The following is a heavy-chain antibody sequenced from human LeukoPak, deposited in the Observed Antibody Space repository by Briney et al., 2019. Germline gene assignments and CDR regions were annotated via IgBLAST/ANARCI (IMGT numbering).Heavy chain of an antibody. Sequence: GRSLRLSCAASGFTFSSYAMHWVRQAPGKGLEWVAVISYDGSNKYYADSVKGRFTISRDNSKNTLYLQMNSLRAEGTAVYYCARDRYYCDSSGYLYWGQGTLVTVSS. CDR1: GFTFSSYA. CDR2: ISYDGSNK. J-gene: IGHJ4*02. CDR3: ARDRYYCDSSGYLY. D-gene: IGHD3-22*01. V-gene: IGHV3-30-3*01.